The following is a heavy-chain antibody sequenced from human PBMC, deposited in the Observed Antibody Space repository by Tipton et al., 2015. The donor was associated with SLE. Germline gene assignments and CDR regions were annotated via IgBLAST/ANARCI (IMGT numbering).Heavy chain of an antibody. J-gene: IGHJ4*02. CDR1: GGSISSGDYY. CDR2: IYYSGST. V-gene: IGHV4-31*03. CDR3: ATGETVTPSFDY. Sequence: TLSLTCTVSGGSISSGDYYWSWIRQHPWKGLEWIGYIYYSGSTYYNSSLKSRVTISVDTSKNQVSLKLSSVTAADTAVYYCATGETVTPSFDYWGQGTLVTVSS. D-gene: IGHD4-17*01.